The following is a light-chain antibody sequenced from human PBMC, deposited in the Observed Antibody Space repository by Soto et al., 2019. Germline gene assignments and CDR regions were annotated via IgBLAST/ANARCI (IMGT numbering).Light chain of an antibody. CDR2: RDS. Sequence: SSELTQPLSVSVALGQTARITCGGTNIGSKNVHWYQQKPGQAPVLVIYRDSNRPSGIPERFSGSNSGNTATLTISRAQAGDEADYYCQVWDSSTATVFGGGTKLTVL. CDR3: QVWDSSTATV. J-gene: IGLJ2*01. CDR1: NIGSKN. V-gene: IGLV3-9*01.